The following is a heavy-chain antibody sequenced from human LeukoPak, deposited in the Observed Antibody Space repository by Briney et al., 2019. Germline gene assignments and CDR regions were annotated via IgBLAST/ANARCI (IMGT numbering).Heavy chain of an antibody. V-gene: IGHV4-31*03. D-gene: IGHD1-26*01. J-gene: IGHJ4*02. CDR2: IYYSGST. CDR1: GGSISSGGYY. CDR3: ARALRSGSYHFDY. Sequence: SETLPLTCTVSGGSISSGGYYWSWIRQHPGKGLEWIGYIYYSGSTYYNPSLKSRVTISADTSKNQFSLKLSSVTAADTAVYYCARALRSGSYHFDYWGQGTLVTVSS.